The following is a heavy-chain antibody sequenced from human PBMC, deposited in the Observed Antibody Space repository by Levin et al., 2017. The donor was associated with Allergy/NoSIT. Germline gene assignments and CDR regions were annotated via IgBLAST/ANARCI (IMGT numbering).Heavy chain of an antibody. D-gene: IGHD3-10*01. V-gene: IGHV3-23*01. J-gene: IGHJ4*02. Sequence: PGGSLRLSCAASGFTFSSYAMSWVRQAPGKGLEWVSAISGSGGSTYYADSVKGRFTISRDNSKNTLYLQMNSLRAEDTAVYYCAKSRWFRELLAYFDYWGQGTLVTVSS. CDR3: AKSRWFRELLAYFDY. CDR2: ISGSGGST. CDR1: GFTFSSYA.